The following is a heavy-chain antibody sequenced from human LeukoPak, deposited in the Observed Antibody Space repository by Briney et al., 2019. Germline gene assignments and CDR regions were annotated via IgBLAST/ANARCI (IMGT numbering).Heavy chain of an antibody. V-gene: IGHV5-51*01. CDR3: ARQGSSASAVDY. J-gene: IGHJ4*02. D-gene: IGHD6-13*01. CDR2: IYPSDSDT. Sequence: GESLKISCKGSGYSSATYWIAWVRQMPGKGLEWMEFIYPSDSDTRYSPSFQGQVTISADKSISTAYLQWSSLKASDTAMYYCARQGSSASAVDYWGQGTLVTVSS. CDR1: GYSSATYW.